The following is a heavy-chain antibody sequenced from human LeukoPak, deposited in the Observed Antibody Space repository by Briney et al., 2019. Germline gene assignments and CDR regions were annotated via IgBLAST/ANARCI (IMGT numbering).Heavy chain of an antibody. V-gene: IGHV1-69*05. D-gene: IGHD5-24*01. CDR3: AVNTPRYGYNYYYYMDV. CDR2: IIPIFGTA. J-gene: IGHJ6*03. Sequence: SVKVSCKASGGTFSSYAISWVRQAPGQGLEWMGGIIPIFGTANYAQKFQGRVTITTDESTSTAYMELSRLRSEDTAVYYCAVNTPRYGYNYYYYMDVWGKGTTVTVSS. CDR1: GGTFSSYA.